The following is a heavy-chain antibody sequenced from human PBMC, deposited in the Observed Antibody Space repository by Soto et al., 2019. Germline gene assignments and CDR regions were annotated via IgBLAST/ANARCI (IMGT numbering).Heavy chain of an antibody. Sequence: ASVKVSCKASGYTFTGYYMHWVRQAPGQGREWMGWINPNSGGTNYAQKFQGRVTMTRDTSISTAYMELSRLRSDDTAVYYCASEIAAAGNWWFDPWGQGNLGTACS. CDR2: INPNSGGT. CDR3: ASEIAAAGNWWFDP. V-gene: IGHV1-2*02. CDR1: GYTFTGYY. D-gene: IGHD6-13*01. J-gene: IGHJ5*02.